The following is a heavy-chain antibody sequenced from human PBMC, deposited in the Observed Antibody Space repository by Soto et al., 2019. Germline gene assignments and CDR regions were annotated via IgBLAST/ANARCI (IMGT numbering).Heavy chain of an antibody. V-gene: IGHV3-21*01. CDR3: ARDRPGIAAANDY. Sequence: EVQLVESGGGLVKPGGSLRLSCAASGFTFSSYSMNWVRQAPGKGLEWVSSISSSSSYIYYADSVKGRFTISRDNAKNSLYLQMNSLRAEDTAVYYCARDRPGIAAANDYWGQGTLVTFSS. CDR1: GFTFSSYS. D-gene: IGHD6-13*01. J-gene: IGHJ4*02. CDR2: ISSSSSYI.